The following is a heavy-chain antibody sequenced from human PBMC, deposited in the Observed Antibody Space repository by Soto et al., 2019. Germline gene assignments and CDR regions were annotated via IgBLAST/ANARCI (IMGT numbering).Heavy chain of an antibody. J-gene: IGHJ3*02. CDR3: ARRRWDAFDI. Sequence: QVQLVESGGGLVKPGGSLRLSCAAPGFTFSDYYMSWIRQAPGKGLEWVSYISSSPTYTDYADSVKGRFTISRDNAKNSLYLQMNSLRAEDTAVYYCARRRWDAFDIWGQGTMVTVSS. V-gene: IGHV3-11*05. CDR2: ISSSPTYT. CDR1: GFTFSDYY. D-gene: IGHD6-13*01.